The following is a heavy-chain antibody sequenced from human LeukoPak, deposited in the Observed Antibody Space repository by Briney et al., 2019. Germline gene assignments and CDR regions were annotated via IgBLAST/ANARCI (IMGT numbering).Heavy chain of an antibody. CDR2: ISSSGSTI. CDR3: ARDMVVVISATYYYYGMDV. D-gene: IGHD3-22*01. J-gene: IGHJ6*02. V-gene: IGHV3-11*01. CDR1: GFTFSDYY. Sequence: GGSLRLSCAASGFTFSDYYMSWIRQAPGKGLEWVSYISSSGSTIYYADSVKGRFIISRDNAKNSLYLQMNSLRAEDTAVYYCARDMVVVISATYYYYGMDVWGQGTTVTVSS.